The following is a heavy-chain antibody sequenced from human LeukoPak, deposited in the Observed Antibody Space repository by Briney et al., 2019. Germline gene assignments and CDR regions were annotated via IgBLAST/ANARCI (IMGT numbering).Heavy chain of an antibody. CDR3: ARKTYYYDSSYFDY. Sequence: QPGGSLRLSCAASGFTFSSYAMSWVRQAPGKGLEWVSVIYSGGSTYYADSVKGRFTISRDNSKNTLYLQMNSLRAEDTAVYYCARKTYYYDSSYFDYWGQGTLVTVSS. D-gene: IGHD3-22*01. J-gene: IGHJ4*02. CDR2: IYSGGST. V-gene: IGHV3-66*01. CDR1: GFTFSSYA.